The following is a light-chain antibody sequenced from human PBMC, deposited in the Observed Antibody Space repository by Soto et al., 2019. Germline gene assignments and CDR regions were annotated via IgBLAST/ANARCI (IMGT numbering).Light chain of an antibody. CDR2: GNS. J-gene: IGLJ1*01. V-gene: IGLV1-40*01. CDR1: SSNIGAGYD. Sequence: QSVLTQPPSVSGAPGQRVTISCTGSSSNIGAGYDVHWYQQLPGTAPKLLIYGNSNRPSGVPDRFSGSKSGTSASLAITGLQAEDEADYYCQSYDSSLSAPYGCXTGTKRTVL. CDR3: QSYDSSLSAPYG.